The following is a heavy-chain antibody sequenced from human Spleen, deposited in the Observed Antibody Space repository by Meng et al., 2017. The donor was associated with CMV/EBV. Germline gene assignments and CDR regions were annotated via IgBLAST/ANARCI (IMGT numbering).Heavy chain of an antibody. J-gene: IGHJ6*02. CDR2: IIPILNIQ. CDR1: GYTFTAYY. CDR3: ARDRKVGYYYYGMDV. D-gene: IGHD3-22*01. V-gene: IGHV1-69*10. Sequence: SVKVSCKTSGYTFTAYYVHWVRQAPGQGLEWLGGIIPILNIQNYAQKFQGRVTITADKSTSTAYMELSSLRSEDTAIYYCARDRKVGYYYYGMDVWGQGTTVTVSS.